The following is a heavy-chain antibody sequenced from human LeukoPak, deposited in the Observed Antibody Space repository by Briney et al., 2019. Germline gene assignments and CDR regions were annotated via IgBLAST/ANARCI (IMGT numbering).Heavy chain of an antibody. Sequence: GGSLILSCSASGFIFSSYAMHWVRQAPGKGLEYVSAISSNGGSTYYPDSVKGRFTISRDNSKNTLYLQMNSLRAEDTAVYYCVKASGHLWLDLEYWGQGTLVTVSS. J-gene: IGHJ4*02. V-gene: IGHV3-64D*06. D-gene: IGHD5-18*01. CDR1: GFIFSSYA. CDR2: ISSNGGST. CDR3: VKASGHLWLDLEY.